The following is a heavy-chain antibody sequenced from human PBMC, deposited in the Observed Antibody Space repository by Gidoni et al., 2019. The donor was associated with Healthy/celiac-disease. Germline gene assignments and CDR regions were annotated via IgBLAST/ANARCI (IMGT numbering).Heavy chain of an antibody. V-gene: IGHV4-38-2*02. CDR2: IYHSGST. Sequence: QVQLQESGPGLVKPSETLSLTCTVSGYSISSGYYWGWIRQPPGKGLEWIGSIYHSGSTYYNPSLKSRVTISVDTSKNQFSLKLSSVTAADTAVYYCARGWDYYDSSGYSYFDYWGQGTLVTVSS. CDR1: GYSISSGYY. J-gene: IGHJ4*02. D-gene: IGHD3-22*01. CDR3: ARGWDYYDSSGYSYFDY.